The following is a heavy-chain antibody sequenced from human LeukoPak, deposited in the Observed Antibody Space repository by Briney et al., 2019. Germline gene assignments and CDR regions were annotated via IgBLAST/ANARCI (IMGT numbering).Heavy chain of an antibody. V-gene: IGHV4-34*01. J-gene: IGHJ6*03. D-gene: IGHD5-18*01. CDR2: INHSGST. Sequence: PSETLSLTCAVYGGSFSGYYWSWIRQPPGKGLEWIGEINHSGSTNYNPSLKSRVTMSVDTSKNQFSLRLSSVTAADTAVYYCARGPRYSYALYNYYYYYMDVWGKGITVTVSS. CDR3: ARGPRYSYALYNYYYYYMDV. CDR1: GGSFSGYY.